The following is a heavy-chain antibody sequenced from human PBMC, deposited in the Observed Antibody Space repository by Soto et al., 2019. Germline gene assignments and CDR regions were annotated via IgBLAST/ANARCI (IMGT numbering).Heavy chain of an antibody. CDR2: ISAYNGNT. D-gene: IGHD2-8*01. CDR3: ARGCTNGVCSDFDY. V-gene: IGHV1-18*01. Sequence: VKVSCKASGYTFTSYGISWVRQAPGQGLEWMGWISAYNGNTNYAQKLQGRVTMTTDTSTSTAYMELRSLRSDDAAVYYCARGCTNGVCSDFDYWGQGTLVTVSS. CDR1: GYTFTSYG. J-gene: IGHJ4*02.